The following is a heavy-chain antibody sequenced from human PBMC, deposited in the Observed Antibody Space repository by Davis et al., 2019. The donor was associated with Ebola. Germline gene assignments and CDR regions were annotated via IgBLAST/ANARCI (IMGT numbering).Heavy chain of an antibody. CDR3: ARDFDRVRE. CDR2: ISSSSSTT. Sequence: GESLKISCAASGFTFSTYTMNWVRQAPGKGLEWVSYISSSSSTTYYADSVKGRFTISRDNARNSLYLQMNSLRDEDTAVYYCARDFDRVREWGQGTLVTVSS. V-gene: IGHV3-48*02. D-gene: IGHD3-22*01. CDR1: GFTFSTYT. J-gene: IGHJ4*02.